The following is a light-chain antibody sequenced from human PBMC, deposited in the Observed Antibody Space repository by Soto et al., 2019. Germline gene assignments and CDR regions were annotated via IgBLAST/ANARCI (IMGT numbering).Light chain of an antibody. Sequence: QSVLTQPPSVSGAPGQRVTISCTGSSSNIGAGYDVHWYQQLPGTAPKLLIFGNNNRPSGVPDRFSGSTSGTSASLAITGLQAEDEADYYCQSYDTSLSGSHVVFGGGTQLTVL. J-gene: IGLJ2*01. CDR3: QSYDTSLSGSHVV. V-gene: IGLV1-40*01. CDR2: GNN. CDR1: SSNIGAGYD.